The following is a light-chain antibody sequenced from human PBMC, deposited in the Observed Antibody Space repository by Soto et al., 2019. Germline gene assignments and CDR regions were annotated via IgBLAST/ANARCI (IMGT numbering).Light chain of an antibody. CDR3: LQSYSTPWT. V-gene: IGKV1-39*01. CDR2: AAS. Sequence: DIQMTQSPSSLSTSVGDRVIITCRASQSISSYLNWYQQKPGKAPKLLMYAASSLHSGVPSRFSGSGSGTHFTLTISSQQPEDFATYYCLQSYSTPWTFGQGTKVEIK. CDR1: QSISSY. J-gene: IGKJ1*01.